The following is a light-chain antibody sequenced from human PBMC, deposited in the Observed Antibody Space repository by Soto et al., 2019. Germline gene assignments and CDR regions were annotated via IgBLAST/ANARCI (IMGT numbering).Light chain of an antibody. CDR3: QSYDSSLSGWV. V-gene: IGLV1-40*01. J-gene: IGLJ3*02. CDR1: SSNIGAGYD. Sequence: QPVLTQPPSVSGAPGQRVTTSCTGSSSNIGAGYDVHWYQQLPGTAPKLLIYGNSNRPSGAPDRFSGSKSGTSASLAITGLQAEDEADYYCQSYDSSLSGWVFGGGTKLTVL. CDR2: GNS.